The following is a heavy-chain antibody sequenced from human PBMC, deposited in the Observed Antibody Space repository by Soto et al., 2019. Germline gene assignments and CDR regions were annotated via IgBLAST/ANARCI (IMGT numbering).Heavy chain of an antibody. J-gene: IGHJ3*02. D-gene: IGHD3-3*01. Sequence: GGSLRLSCAASGFTFSSYSMNWVRQAPGKGLEWVSSISSSSSYIYYADSVKGRFTISRDNAKNSLYLQMNSLRAEDTAVYYCARDRYYDFWSGYFAADAFDIWGQGTMVTVSS. CDR1: GFTFSSYS. CDR3: ARDRYYDFWSGYFAADAFDI. V-gene: IGHV3-21*01. CDR2: ISSSSSYI.